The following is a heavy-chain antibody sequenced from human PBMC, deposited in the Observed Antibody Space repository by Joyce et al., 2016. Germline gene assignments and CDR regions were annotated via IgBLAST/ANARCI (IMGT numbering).Heavy chain of an antibody. Sequence: QVQLVESGGGVVQPGRSLRLSCLASGFTFRTYGMHWVRQAPGKVLGLGAVIVYDGSNKCYADSGWGRFIISRDNSNNTLFLQMNSLRAEDTAVYYCAKDGGSGSYHGMDVWGQGTTVTVSS. D-gene: IGHD3-10*01. CDR2: IVYDGSNK. V-gene: IGHV3-33*06. J-gene: IGHJ6*02. CDR1: GFTFRTYG. CDR3: AKDGGSGSYHGMDV.